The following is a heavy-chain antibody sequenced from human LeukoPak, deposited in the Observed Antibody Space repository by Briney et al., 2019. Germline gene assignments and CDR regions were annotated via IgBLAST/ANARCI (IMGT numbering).Heavy chain of an antibody. V-gene: IGHV3-33*01. CDR2: IWYDGSNK. Sequence: PGGSLRLSCAASGFTFSSYGMHWVRQAPGKGLEWVAVIWYDGSNKYYADSVKGRFTISRDNSKNTLYLQMNSLRAEDTAVYYCARGYSGYGDHFDYWGQGTLVTVSS. CDR1: GFTFSSYG. J-gene: IGHJ4*02. CDR3: ARGYSGYGDHFDY. D-gene: IGHD5-12*01.